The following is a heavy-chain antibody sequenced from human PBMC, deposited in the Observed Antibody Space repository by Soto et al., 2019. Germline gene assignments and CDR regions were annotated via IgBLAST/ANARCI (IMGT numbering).Heavy chain of an antibody. V-gene: IGHV4-30-2*01. Sequence: SETLSLTCAVSGGSISSGGYSWSWIRQPPGKGLEWIGYIYHSGSTYYNPSLKSRVTISVDTSKNQFSLKLSSVTAADTAVYYCARDFGDSSGYRFDYWGQGTLVTVSS. CDR3: ARDFGDSSGYRFDY. D-gene: IGHD3-22*01. CDR2: IYHSGST. J-gene: IGHJ4*02. CDR1: GGSISSGGYS.